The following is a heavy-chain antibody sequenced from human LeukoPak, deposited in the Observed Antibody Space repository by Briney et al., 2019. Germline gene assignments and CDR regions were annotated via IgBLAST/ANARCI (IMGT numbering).Heavy chain of an antibody. Sequence: PSETLSLTCTVSGGSISSSSYYWGWIRQPPGKGLEWIGSIYYSGSTNYNPSLKSRVTISVDTSKNQFSLKLSSVTTADTAVYYCARDRLTVSGIYYYYYYMDVWGKGTTVTISS. D-gene: IGHD3-16*01. CDR1: GGSISSSSYY. V-gene: IGHV4-39*07. CDR2: IYYSGST. J-gene: IGHJ6*03. CDR3: ARDRLTVSGIYYYYYYMDV.